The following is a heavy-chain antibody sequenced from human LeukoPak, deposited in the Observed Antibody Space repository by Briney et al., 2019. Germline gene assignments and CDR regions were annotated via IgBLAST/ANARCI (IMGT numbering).Heavy chain of an antibody. CDR3: ARADSSSSESYYFDY. D-gene: IGHD6-6*01. Sequence: PSETLSLTCTVSGGSISSYYWSWIRQPPGKGLEWIGYIYYSGSTNYNPSLKSRVTISVDASKNQVPLKLSSVTAADTAVYYCARADSSSSESYYFDYWGQGTLVTVSS. J-gene: IGHJ4*02. V-gene: IGHV4-59*01. CDR2: IYYSGST. CDR1: GGSISSYY.